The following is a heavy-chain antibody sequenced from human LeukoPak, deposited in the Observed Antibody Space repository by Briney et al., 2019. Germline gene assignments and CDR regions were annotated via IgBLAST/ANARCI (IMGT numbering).Heavy chain of an antibody. Sequence: GESLKISCKGSGYSFTSYWIGWVRQMPGKGLEWMGIIYPGDSDPRCSPSFQGQVTISADKSISSAYLHWSSLKASDTAMYYCARQVFVGALDYWGQGTLVTVSS. CDR1: GYSFTSYW. V-gene: IGHV5-51*01. CDR2: IYPGDSDP. D-gene: IGHD1-26*01. J-gene: IGHJ4*02. CDR3: ARQVFVGALDY.